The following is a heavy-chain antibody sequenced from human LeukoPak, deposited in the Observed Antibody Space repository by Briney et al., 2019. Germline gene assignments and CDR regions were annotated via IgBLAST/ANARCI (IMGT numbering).Heavy chain of an antibody. J-gene: IGHJ5*02. CDR2: ITGSGGST. Sequence: PGGSLRLSCAASGFTFGSYAMSWVRQAPGKGLEWVSGITGSGGSTYYADSVKGRFSISRDNSKNTLYLQMNSLRAEDSALYHCAKDGLWQWLSPWGQGTLVTVSS. D-gene: IGHD6-19*01. CDR3: AKDGLWQWLSP. CDR1: GFTFGSYA. V-gene: IGHV3-23*01.